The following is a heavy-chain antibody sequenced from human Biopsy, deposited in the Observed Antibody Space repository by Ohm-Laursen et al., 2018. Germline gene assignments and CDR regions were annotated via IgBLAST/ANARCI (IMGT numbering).Heavy chain of an antibody. J-gene: IGHJ6*02. Sequence: LRLSCTASGFTVSSTYMSWVRQAPGKGLEWIGEINHRGSTNYNPSLKSRVTISVDTSKNQFSLKLRSVTAADTAVYYCARAVDYYDPYYYYSLDVWGQGTTVTVSS. V-gene: IGHV4-34*01. CDR3: ARAVDYYDPYYYYSLDV. CDR2: INHRGST. CDR1: GFTVSSTY. D-gene: IGHD3-16*01.